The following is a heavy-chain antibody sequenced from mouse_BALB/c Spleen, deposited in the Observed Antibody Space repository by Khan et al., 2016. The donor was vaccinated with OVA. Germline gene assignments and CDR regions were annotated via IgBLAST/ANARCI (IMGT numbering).Heavy chain of an antibody. V-gene: IGHV5-6*01. CDR2: ISSAGSYT. CDR3: ARRGYDEAWFAY. D-gene: IGHD2-2*01. CDR1: GFTFSNYD. Sequence: EVELVESGGDLVKPGGSLKLSCAASGFTFSNYDMSWVRQTPDKRLGWVATISSAGSYTYYPDSVKGRFTISRDNAKNTLYLQLSSLKSEDTAMCDWARRGYDEAWFAYWGHGTLVTVSA. J-gene: IGHJ3*01.